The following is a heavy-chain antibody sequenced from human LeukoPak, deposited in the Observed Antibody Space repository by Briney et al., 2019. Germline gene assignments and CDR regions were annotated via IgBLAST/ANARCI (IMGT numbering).Heavy chain of an antibody. CDR2: INPNSGGT. Sequence: ASVKVSCKASGYTFSGYYIHWVRQAPGQGLEWMGRINPNSGGTSYAQNFQARVTMTSDTSISTAYMELSRLTSDDTAVYYCARAHSGYDYNYWGQGTLVTVSS. D-gene: IGHD5-12*01. V-gene: IGHV1-2*06. J-gene: IGHJ4*02. CDR1: GYTFSGYY. CDR3: ARAHSGYDYNY.